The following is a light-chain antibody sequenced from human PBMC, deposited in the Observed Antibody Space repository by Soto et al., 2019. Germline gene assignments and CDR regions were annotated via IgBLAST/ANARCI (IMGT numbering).Light chain of an antibody. V-gene: IGLV2-18*02. J-gene: IGLJ3*02. CDR1: SSDVGSYNR. Sequence: QSALTQPPSVSGSPGQSVTISCTGTSSDVGSYNRVSWYQQPPGTAPKLLIYEVSNRPSGVPDRFFGSKSGNTASLTISGLQAEDEADDSCSSFTSSNTWVFGGGTKVTVL. CDR3: SSFTSSNTWV. CDR2: EVS.